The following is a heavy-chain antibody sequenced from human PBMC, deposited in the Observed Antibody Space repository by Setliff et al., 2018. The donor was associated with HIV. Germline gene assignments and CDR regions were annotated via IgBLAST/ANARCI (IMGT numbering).Heavy chain of an antibody. CDR3: ARESPSSSWFYFDF. Sequence: SETLSLTCAVYGGSFSDYYWTWIRQSPGKGLEWIGEINHRGSTNYNPSLKSRVTVSVDTSKNQFSLKSGSVTAADTAVYYCARESPSSSWFYFDFWGQGTLVTVSS. CDR1: GGSFSDYY. V-gene: IGHV4-34*01. D-gene: IGHD6-13*01. J-gene: IGHJ4*02. CDR2: INHRGST.